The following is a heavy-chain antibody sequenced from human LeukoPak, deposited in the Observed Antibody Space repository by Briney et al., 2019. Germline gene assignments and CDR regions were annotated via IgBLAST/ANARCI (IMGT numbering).Heavy chain of an antibody. V-gene: IGHV3-23*01. D-gene: IGHD3-22*01. CDR1: GFTFSSYA. Sequence: GGSPRLSCAASGFTFSSYAMSWVRQAPGKGLEWVSAISGSGGSTYYADSVKGRFTISRDNSKNTLYLQMNSLRAEDTAVYYCAKIPYDSSGLDYWGQGTLVTVSS. CDR3: AKIPYDSSGLDY. J-gene: IGHJ4*02. CDR2: ISGSGGST.